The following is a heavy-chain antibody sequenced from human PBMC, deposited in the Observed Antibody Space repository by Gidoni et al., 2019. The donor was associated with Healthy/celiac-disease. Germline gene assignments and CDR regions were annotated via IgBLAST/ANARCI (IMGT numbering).Heavy chain of an antibody. Sequence: EVQLLEYGGGLVQPGGSLSLSCAASGFTFGSYAMSWVRQAPVKGLEWVPAISGRGGSTYYANSVKGRFTISRDNSKNTLYLQMNSLRAEDTAVYYCAKDKRITFGGVIVIGYWGQGTLVTVSS. CDR3: AKDKRITFGGVIVIGY. D-gene: IGHD3-16*02. J-gene: IGHJ4*02. V-gene: IGHV3-23*01. CDR2: ISGRGGST. CDR1: GFTFGSYA.